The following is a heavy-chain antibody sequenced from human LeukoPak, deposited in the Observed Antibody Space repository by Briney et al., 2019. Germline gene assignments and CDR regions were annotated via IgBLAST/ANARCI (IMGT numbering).Heavy chain of an antibody. CDR3: ARGRFYGDFDY. Sequence: GASVKVSCKASGYTFTSFGISWLRQAPGQGLEWMGWISARNGNINYAQKFQGRVTMTTDTSTSTAYMELRSLRSDDTAVYYCARGRFYGDFDYWGQGTLVTVSS. V-gene: IGHV1-18*01. CDR1: GYTFTSFG. D-gene: IGHD3-10*01. CDR2: ISARNGNI. J-gene: IGHJ4*02.